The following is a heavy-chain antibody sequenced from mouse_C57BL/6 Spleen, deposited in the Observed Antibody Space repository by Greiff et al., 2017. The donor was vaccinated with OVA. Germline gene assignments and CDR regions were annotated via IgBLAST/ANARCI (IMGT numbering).Heavy chain of an antibody. J-gene: IGHJ3*01. CDR3: ARNGDGYDGLVAY. CDR1: GFSLTSYG. Sequence: VKLVESGPGLVQPSQSLSITCTVSGFSLTSYGVHWVRQSPGKGLEWLGVIWSGGSTDYNAAFISRLSISKDNSKSQVFFKMNSLQADDTAIYYCARNGDGYDGLVAYWGQGTLVTVSA. D-gene: IGHD2-2*01. CDR2: IWSGGST. V-gene: IGHV2-2*01.